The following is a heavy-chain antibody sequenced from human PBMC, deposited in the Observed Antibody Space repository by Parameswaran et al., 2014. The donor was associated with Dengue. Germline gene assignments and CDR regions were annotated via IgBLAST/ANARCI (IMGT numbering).Heavy chain of an antibody. V-gene: IGHV3-48*01. D-gene: IGHD1-26*01. CDR3: ARDPSSSPAEVGASQYYYYGMDV. J-gene: IGHJ6*02. Sequence: WIRQPPGKGLEWVSYISSSSSTIYYADSVKGRFTISRDNAKNSLYLQMNSLRAEDTAVYYCARDPSSSPAEVGASQYYYYGMDVWGQGTTVTVSS. CDR2: ISSSSSTI.